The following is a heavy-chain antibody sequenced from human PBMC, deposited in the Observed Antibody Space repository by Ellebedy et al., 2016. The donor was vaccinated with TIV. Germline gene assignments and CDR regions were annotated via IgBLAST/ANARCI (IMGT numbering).Heavy chain of an antibody. V-gene: IGHV3-53*01. J-gene: IGHJ6*02. Sequence: GGSLRLXCAASGFTVSSGYMSWVRQPPGKGLQWVSTIYSGGSTYYADSVKGRFTISRDNTKNTLFLQMNSLRAEDTAVYYCARGPGHRNGMDVWGQGTTVTVSS. CDR1: GFTVSSGY. CDR3: ARGPGHRNGMDV. CDR2: IYSGGST.